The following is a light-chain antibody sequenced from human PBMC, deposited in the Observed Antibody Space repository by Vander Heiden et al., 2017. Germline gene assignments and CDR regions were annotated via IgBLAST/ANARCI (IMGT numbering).Light chain of an antibody. J-gene: IGLJ2*01. CDR2: EWS. V-gene: IGLV2-23*01. CDR1: SSGVGSYNL. Sequence: QSALPQPASVSGSPGQSIPISFPGTSSGVGSYNLVPWYQHTPGTTPKLMFYEWSKRLSWVSNRFSGSKAGKTASPTISVLQAGDEADYYLCAYAGSSTLVFGRGTKLTVL. CDR3: CAYAGSSTLV.